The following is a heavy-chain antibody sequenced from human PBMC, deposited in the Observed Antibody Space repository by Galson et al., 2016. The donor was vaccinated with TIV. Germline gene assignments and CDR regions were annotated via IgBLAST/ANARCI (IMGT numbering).Heavy chain of an antibody. CDR1: GISVNNDW. CDR3: VRDRLGWH. CDR2: IDTDGTTT. V-gene: IGHV3-74*01. D-gene: IGHD3-16*01. Sequence: SLRLSCAASGISVNNDWMHWVRQSPEKGLVWVARIDTDGTTTYYADSVKGRFSISRDNAKNTVYLQMNNLIADYTAVYYCVRDRLGWHWGQGTLVTVSS. J-gene: IGHJ1*01.